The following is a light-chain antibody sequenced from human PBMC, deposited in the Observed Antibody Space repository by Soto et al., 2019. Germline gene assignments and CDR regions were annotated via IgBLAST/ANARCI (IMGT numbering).Light chain of an antibody. Sequence: DFQMTQSPSSLSATIGDRVTITCRANQGFGSSLAWFQQKPGKVPKLLIYAASTLQSGVPSRFSGSRSGTDFTLTISSLQPEDVATYYCQQYNSYSALTFGGGTKVEIK. J-gene: IGKJ4*01. CDR1: QGFGSS. CDR2: AAS. V-gene: IGKV1-27*01. CDR3: QQYNSYSALT.